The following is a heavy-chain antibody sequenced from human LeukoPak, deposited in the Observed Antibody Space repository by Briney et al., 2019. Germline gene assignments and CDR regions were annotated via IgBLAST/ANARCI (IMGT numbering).Heavy chain of an antibody. J-gene: IGHJ5*02. Sequence: SGTLSLTCAVSGGSLSSSNWWSWVRQPPGKGLEWIGEIYHSGSTNYNPSLKSRVTISVDKSKNQFSLKLSSVTAADTAVYYCARDDSGYCNGGSCRNWFDPWGQGTLVTVSS. V-gene: IGHV4-4*02. CDR3: ARDDSGYCNGGSCRNWFDP. D-gene: IGHD2-15*01. CDR1: GGSLSSSNW. CDR2: IYHSGST.